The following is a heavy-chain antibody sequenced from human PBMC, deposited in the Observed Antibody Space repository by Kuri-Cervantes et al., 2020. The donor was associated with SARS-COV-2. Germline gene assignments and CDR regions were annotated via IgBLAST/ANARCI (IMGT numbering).Heavy chain of an antibody. D-gene: IGHD4-23*01. CDR1: GYTFTNYE. CDR2: MNPNSGGT. Sequence: ASVKVSCKASGYTFTNYEINWVRQATGQGLEWMGWMNPNSGGTNYAQKFQGRVTMTRDTSTSTAYMELRSLRSDDTAVYYCAREIERGTVVIAYMGYFDYWGQGTLVTVSS. CDR3: AREIERGTVVIAYMGYFDY. V-gene: IGHV1-2*02. J-gene: IGHJ4*02.